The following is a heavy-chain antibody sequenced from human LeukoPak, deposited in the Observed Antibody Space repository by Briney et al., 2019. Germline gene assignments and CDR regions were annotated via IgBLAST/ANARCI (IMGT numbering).Heavy chain of an antibody. CDR3: AKDLTTVTTQGDY. V-gene: IGHV3-23*01. CDR1: GFTFSSYG. D-gene: IGHD4-17*01. CDR2: ISGSGGST. Sequence: GGSLRLSCAASGFTFSSYGMSWVRQAPGKGLEWVSAISGSGGSTYYADSVKGRFTISRDNSKNTLYLQMNSLRTEDTAVYYCAKDLTTVTTQGDYWGQGTLVTVSS. J-gene: IGHJ4*02.